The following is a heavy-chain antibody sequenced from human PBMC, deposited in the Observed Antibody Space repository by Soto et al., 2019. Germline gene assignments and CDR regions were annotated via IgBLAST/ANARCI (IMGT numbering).Heavy chain of an antibody. Sequence: PSETLSLTCAVSGYSISSGYYLVLIRHPPGKGLEWIGTIYHSGSTYYNPSLKSRVTISVDTSKNQFSLKLSSVTAADTALYYCARALYCSGGSCSPLRGMDVWGQGTTVTV. CDR1: GYSISSGYY. J-gene: IGHJ6*02. CDR2: IYHSGST. D-gene: IGHD2-15*01. CDR3: ARALYCSGGSCSPLRGMDV. V-gene: IGHV4-38-2*01.